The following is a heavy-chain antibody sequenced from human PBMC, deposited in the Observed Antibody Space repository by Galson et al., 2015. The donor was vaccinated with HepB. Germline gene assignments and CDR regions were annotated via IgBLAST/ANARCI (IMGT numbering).Heavy chain of an antibody. V-gene: IGHV1-18*04. CDR3: ARGGIWFGETRYGMDV. CDR2: ISAYNGNT. CDR1: GSTFTSYG. Sequence: SVKVSCKASGSTFTSYGISWVRQAPGQGLEWMGWISAYNGNTSYAQKLQGRVTMTTDTSTSTAYMELRSLRSDDTAVYYCARGGIWFGETRYGMDVWGQGTTVTVSS. J-gene: IGHJ6*02. D-gene: IGHD3-10*01.